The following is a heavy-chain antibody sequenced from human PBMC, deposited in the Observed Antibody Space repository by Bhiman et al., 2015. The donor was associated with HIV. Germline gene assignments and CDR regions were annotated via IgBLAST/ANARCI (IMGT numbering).Heavy chain of an antibody. D-gene: IGHD1-14*01. V-gene: IGHV3-7*03. CDR3: ARDESHRRYALTVLDI. J-gene: IGHJ3*02. CDR2: IKQDGSEK. Sequence: VQLVESGGGLVKPGGSLRLSCAASGFTFSDHYMSWIRQAPGKGLEWVANIKQDGSEKHYVDSVKGRFTISRDNAKNSVYLQMNSLRAEDTAVYYCARDESHRRYALTVLDIWGQGTMVTVSS. CDR1: GFTFSDHY.